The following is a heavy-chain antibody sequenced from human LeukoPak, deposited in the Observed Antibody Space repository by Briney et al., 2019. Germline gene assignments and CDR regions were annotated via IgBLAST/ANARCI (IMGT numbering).Heavy chain of an antibody. CDR2: ISSNGGST. J-gene: IGHJ4*02. D-gene: IGHD3-22*01. Sequence: GGSLRLSCSASGFTFSSYAMHWVRQAPGKGLEYVSAISSNGGSTYYADSVKGRFTISRDNSKNTLYLQMDSLRAEDTAVYYCARDLAYDSSGYLTLVDYWGQGTLVTVSS. CDR1: GFTFSSYA. CDR3: ARDLAYDSSGYLTLVDY. V-gene: IGHV3-64*04.